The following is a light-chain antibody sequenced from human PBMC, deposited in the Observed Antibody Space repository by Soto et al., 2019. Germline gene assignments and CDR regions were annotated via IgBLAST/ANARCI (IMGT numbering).Light chain of an antibody. V-gene: IGLV2-14*03. J-gene: IGLJ2*01. CDR1: SSDVGDHNY. CDR2: AVS. Sequence: QSVLTQPAPVSGSPGQSITISCTGTSSDVGDHNYVSWYQQQPGKAPKLMIYAVSNRPSGVSNRFSGSKSGNTASLTISGLQAEDEADYYCSSYTTSSTVIFGGGTKLTVL. CDR3: SSYTTSSTVI.